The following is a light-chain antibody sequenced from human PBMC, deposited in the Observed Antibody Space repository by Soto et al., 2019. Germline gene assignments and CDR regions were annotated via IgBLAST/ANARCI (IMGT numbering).Light chain of an antibody. Sequence: NFMLTQPHSVSESPGKTVTISCTGSSGSSASNYVQWYQQRPGSAPTTVIYEDNQRPSGVPDRFSGSIDSSSNSASLTISGLKTEDEADYYCQSYDSSNHAVFGGGTQLTVL. V-gene: IGLV6-57*02. CDR1: SGSSASNY. CDR2: EDN. J-gene: IGLJ7*01. CDR3: QSYDSSNHAV.